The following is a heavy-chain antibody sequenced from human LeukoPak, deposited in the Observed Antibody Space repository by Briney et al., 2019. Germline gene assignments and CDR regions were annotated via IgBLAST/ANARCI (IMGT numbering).Heavy chain of an antibody. D-gene: IGHD6-19*01. CDR3: ARVSAPGTSGWYFGY. V-gene: IGHV3-48*02. CDR2: ISTSSNRI. Sequence: GGSLRLSCAASGFTFSSYGMNWVRQAPGKGVEWVSYISTSSNRIDYADSVKGRFTMSRDNAKNLLYLQMNSLRDEDTAMYYCARVSAPGTSGWYFGYWGQGTLVTVSS. CDR1: GFTFSSYG. J-gene: IGHJ4*02.